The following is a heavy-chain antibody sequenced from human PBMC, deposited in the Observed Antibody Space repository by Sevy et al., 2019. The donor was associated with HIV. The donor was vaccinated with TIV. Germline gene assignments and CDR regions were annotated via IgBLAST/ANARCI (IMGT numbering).Heavy chain of an antibody. CDR1: GGSVSSGSYY. CDR2: IYYSGST. V-gene: IGHV4-61*01. J-gene: IGHJ4*02. CDR3: ARENYYDSSGYPNHFDY. Sequence: SETLSLTCTVSGGSVSSGSYYWSWIRQPPGKGLEWIGYIYYSGSTNYNPSLKSRVTISVDTSKNQFSLKLSSVTAADTAVYYCARENYYDSSGYPNHFDYWGQGTLVTVSS. D-gene: IGHD3-22*01.